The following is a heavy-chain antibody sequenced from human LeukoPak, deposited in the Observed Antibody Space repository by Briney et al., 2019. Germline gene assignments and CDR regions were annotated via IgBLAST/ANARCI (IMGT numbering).Heavy chain of an antibody. CDR1: GFSLSTSGVG. D-gene: IGHD5-24*01. CDR3: ARDPGDGYNNPWDY. J-gene: IGHJ4*02. V-gene: IGHV4-39*07. CDR2: IYYSGST. Sequence: SGPTLVKPTQTLTLTCTFSGFSLSTSGVGVGWIRQPPGKGLEWIGSIYYSGSTYYNPSLKSRVTISVDTSKNQFSLKLSSVTAADTAVYYCARDPGDGYNNPWDYWGQGTLVTVSS.